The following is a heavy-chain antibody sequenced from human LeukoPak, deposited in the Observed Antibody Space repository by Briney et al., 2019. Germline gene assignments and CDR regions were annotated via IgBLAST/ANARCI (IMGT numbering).Heavy chain of an antibody. V-gene: IGHV3-74*01. CDR2: INSDGSST. J-gene: IGHJ2*01. CDR3: AREEASDWYFDL. CDR1: GFTFSSYW. Sequence: GGSLRLSCAASGFTFSSYWMHWGRQAPGKGLVWVSRINSDGSSTTYADSVKGRFTISRDNAKNTLYLQMNSLRAEDTAVYYCAREEASDWYFDLWGRGTLVTVSS. D-gene: IGHD3-3*01.